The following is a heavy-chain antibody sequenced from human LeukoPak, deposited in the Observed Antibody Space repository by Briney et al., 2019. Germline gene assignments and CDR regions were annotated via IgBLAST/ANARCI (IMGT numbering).Heavy chain of an antibody. J-gene: IGHJ4*02. CDR3: AKDPYVGGGYHFDS. Sequence: GGXLRLSCAASGFTFSSYAMNWARQAPGKGLEWVSTITGSGGDTYYADSVKGRFTISRDNSKNTLYLQMNSLRAEDTAIYYCAKDPYVGGGYHFDSWGQGSLVTVSS. D-gene: IGHD3-22*01. V-gene: IGHV3-23*01. CDR2: ITGSGGDT. CDR1: GFTFSSYA.